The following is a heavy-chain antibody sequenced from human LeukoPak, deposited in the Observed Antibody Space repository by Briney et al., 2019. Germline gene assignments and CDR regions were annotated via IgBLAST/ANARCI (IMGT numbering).Heavy chain of an antibody. CDR3: AKDRDMVRGVISLGYFDY. J-gene: IGHJ4*02. D-gene: IGHD3-10*01. CDR1: GFIVSNNY. V-gene: IGHV3-21*04. CDR2: ISSSSSYI. Sequence: GGSLRLSCAASGFIVSNNYMSWVRQAPGKGLEWVSSISSSSSYIYYADSVKGRFTISRDNAKNTLYLQMNSLRAEDTAVYYCAKDRDMVRGVISLGYFDYWGQGTLVTVSS.